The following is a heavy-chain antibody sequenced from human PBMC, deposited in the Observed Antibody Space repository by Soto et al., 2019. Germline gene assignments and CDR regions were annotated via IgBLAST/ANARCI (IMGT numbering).Heavy chain of an antibody. D-gene: IGHD4-17*01. V-gene: IGHV4-59*12. CDR3: ARDGGGDYGEDALDS. CDR2: IYDTGISGYTPST. Sequence: SETLSLTCTVSGGSITSSYWSWIRRPPGKVLEWIAYIYDTGISGYTPSTSYNPSLKSRVTISVDRSKNQFSLKLSSVTAADTAVYYCARDGGGDYGEDALDSWGQGTMVAVSS. CDR1: GGSITSSY. J-gene: IGHJ3*02.